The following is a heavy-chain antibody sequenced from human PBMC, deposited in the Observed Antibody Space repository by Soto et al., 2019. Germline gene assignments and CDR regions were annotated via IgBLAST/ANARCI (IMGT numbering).Heavy chain of an antibody. V-gene: IGHV1-3*01. Sequence: ASVKVSCKASGYTFTRYTMNWVRQAPGQRLEWMGWINPDNDNTKSSQKFQDRVIITRDTSASTAYMDLSSLRSEDTAVYYCARGLGPMIVGAPPVHWFDPWGQGTLVTVSS. CDR1: GYTFTRYT. CDR3: ARGLGPMIVGAPPVHWFDP. D-gene: IGHD1-26*01. CDR2: INPDNDNT. J-gene: IGHJ5*02.